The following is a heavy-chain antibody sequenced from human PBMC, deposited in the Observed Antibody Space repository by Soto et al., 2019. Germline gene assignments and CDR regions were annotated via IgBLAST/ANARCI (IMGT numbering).Heavy chain of an antibody. CDR3: AKERGYSGYDRNYSYGMDV. V-gene: IGHV3-30*18. J-gene: IGHJ6*02. Sequence: QVQLVESGGGVVQPGRSLRLSCAASGFTFSSYGMHWVRQAPGKGLEWVAVISYDGSNKYYADSVKGRFTISRDNSKNTLYLQMNSLRAEDTAVYYCAKERGYSGYDRNYSYGMDVWGQGTTVTVSS. CDR2: ISYDGSNK. D-gene: IGHD5-12*01. CDR1: GFTFSSYG.